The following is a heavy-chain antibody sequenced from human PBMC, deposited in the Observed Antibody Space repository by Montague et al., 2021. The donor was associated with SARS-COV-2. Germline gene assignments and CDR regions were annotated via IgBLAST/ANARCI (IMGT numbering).Heavy chain of an antibody. V-gene: IGHV4-39*01. J-gene: IGHJ4*02. CDR3: ARKVEDVGVIVMVPLDYSYRDD. D-gene: IGHD2-21*01. CDR2: IYYSGST. Sequence: SETLSLTCTVSGGSISSSIYYWGWIRQPPGKGLEWIGSIYYSGSTXYKPSLKTRVTISVDTSKNRFSLKLSSVTAADTAVYYCARKVEDVGVIVMVPLDYSYRDDWGQGTLVTVSS. CDR1: GGSISSSIYY.